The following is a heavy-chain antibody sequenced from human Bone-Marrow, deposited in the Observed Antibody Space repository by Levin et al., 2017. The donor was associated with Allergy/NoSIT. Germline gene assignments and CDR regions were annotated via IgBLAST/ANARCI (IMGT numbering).Heavy chain of an antibody. Sequence: GGSLRLSCAASGFTVSNNYMRWVRQVPGKGLEWVSLIYSRGDTYYADSVKGRFTISRDNSKNTLYLQMNSLRTEDTAVYHCARNIPVTDLGFWGRGTLVTVSS. D-gene: IGHD1-14*01. V-gene: IGHV3-53*01. CDR1: GFTVSNNY. CDR2: IYSRGDT. J-gene: IGHJ4*02. CDR3: ARNIPVTDLGF.